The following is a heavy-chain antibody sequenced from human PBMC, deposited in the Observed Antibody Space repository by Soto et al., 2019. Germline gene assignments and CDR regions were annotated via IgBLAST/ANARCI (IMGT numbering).Heavy chain of an antibody. Sequence: SETLSLTCTVSGGSISSYYWSWIRQPPGKGLEWIGYIYYSGSTNYNPSLKSRVTISVDTSKNQFSLKLSSVTAADTAVYYCARGFGEFYFDYWGQGTLVTVSS. CDR3: ARGFGEFYFDY. V-gene: IGHV4-59*01. D-gene: IGHD3-10*01. CDR2: IYYSGST. CDR1: GGSISSYY. J-gene: IGHJ4*02.